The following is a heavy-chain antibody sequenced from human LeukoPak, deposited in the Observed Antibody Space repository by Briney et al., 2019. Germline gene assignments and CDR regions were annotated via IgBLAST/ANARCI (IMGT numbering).Heavy chain of an antibody. Sequence: PGGSLRLSCAASGFTFSSYGMSWVRQAPGKGLEWVSVISGSGGNTYYADSVKGRFTISRDNSKNTLYLQMNSLRAEDTAVYYCARDREGIVVVPAAPGYWGQGTLVTVSS. J-gene: IGHJ4*02. V-gene: IGHV3-23*01. D-gene: IGHD2-2*01. CDR1: GFTFSSYG. CDR2: ISGSGGNT. CDR3: ARDREGIVVVPAAPGY.